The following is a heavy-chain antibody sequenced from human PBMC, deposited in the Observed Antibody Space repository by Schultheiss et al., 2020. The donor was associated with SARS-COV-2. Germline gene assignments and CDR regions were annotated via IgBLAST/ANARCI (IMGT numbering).Heavy chain of an antibody. D-gene: IGHD3-10*01. Sequence: GGSLRLSCAASGFTFSDYYMSWIRQAPGKGLEWVSSISSSSSYIYYADSVKGRFTISRDNSKNTLYLQMNSLRADDTAVYYCARVGTAEYYFDYWGQGTLVTVSS. CDR2: ISSSSSYI. CDR3: ARVGTAEYYFDY. V-gene: IGHV3-11*05. J-gene: IGHJ4*02. CDR1: GFTFSDYY.